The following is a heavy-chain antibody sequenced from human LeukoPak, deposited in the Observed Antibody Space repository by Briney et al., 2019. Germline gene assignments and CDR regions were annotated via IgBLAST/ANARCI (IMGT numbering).Heavy chain of an antibody. D-gene: IGHD3-22*01. CDR2: VYSSGST. J-gene: IGHJ5*02. CDR1: GGSIRRSY. V-gene: IGHV4-4*07. Sequence: SSETLSLTCTGSGGSIRRSYWSWIRQPAGKGLEWIGRVYSSGSTNYNPSLKSRVTMSVDTSKNQFSLKLNSVTAADTAVYYCACDARYYDSTGYSSSYFDPWGQGTLVTVSS. CDR3: ACDARYYDSTGYSSSYFDP.